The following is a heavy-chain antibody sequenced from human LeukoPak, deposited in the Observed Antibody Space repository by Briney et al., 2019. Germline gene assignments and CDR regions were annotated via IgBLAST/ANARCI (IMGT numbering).Heavy chain of an antibody. CDR3: ARCVSFTYCDFWSGYPIFDY. Sequence: ASVKVSCKASGYTFTSYGISWVRQAPGQGLEWMGWISAYNGNTNYAQKLQGRVTMTTDTSTSTAYMELRSLRSDDTAVYYCARCVSFTYCDFWSGYPIFDYWGQGTLDTVSS. D-gene: IGHD3-3*01. V-gene: IGHV1-18*01. CDR1: GYTFTSYG. J-gene: IGHJ4*02. CDR2: ISAYNGNT.